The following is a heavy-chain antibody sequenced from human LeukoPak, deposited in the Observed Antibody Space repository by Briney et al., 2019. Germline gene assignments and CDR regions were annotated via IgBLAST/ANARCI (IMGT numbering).Heavy chain of an antibody. D-gene: IGHD6-13*01. CDR1: GGSISSYY. Sequence: SETLSLTCTVSGGSISSYYWSWIRQPPGKGLEWIGYIYYSGSTNYNPSLKSQVTISVDTSKNQFSLKLSSVTAADTAVYYCARDKSSSWYDPHYFDYWGQGTLVTVSS. V-gene: IGHV4-59*01. CDR2: IYYSGST. CDR3: ARDKSSSWYDPHYFDY. J-gene: IGHJ4*02.